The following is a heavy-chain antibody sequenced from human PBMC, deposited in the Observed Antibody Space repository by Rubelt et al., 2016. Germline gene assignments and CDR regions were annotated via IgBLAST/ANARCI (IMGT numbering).Heavy chain of an antibody. J-gene: IGHJ4*02. D-gene: IGHD5-18*01. Sequence: QVQLVQSGAEVKKPGASVKVSCKVSGYTLTELSMHWVRQAPGKGLEWMGGFDPEDGETIYGTKCQGRVTMTEDTATDTAYMELSSLRSEDTAVYYCAARHSYGYLDWSYWGQGTLVTVSS. CDR2: FDPEDGET. CDR3: AARHSYGYLDWSY. CDR1: GYTLTELS. V-gene: IGHV1-24*01.